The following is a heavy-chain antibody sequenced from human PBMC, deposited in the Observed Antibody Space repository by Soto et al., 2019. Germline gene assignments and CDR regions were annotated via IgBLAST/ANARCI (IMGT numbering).Heavy chain of an antibody. CDR2: INPNGGGT. D-gene: IGHD2-15*01. CDR3: ARTPPGYCSGGSCFGEFDY. Sequence: QVQLVQSGAEVKKPGASVKVSCKASGSTFSDSYIHWVRQAPGQGLEWMGWINPNGGGTIYAQKFQGRVTVTRDTSISTAYMELSRLTSDDTAVYFCARTPPGYCSGGSCFGEFDYWGQGTLVTVSS. CDR1: GSTFSDSY. V-gene: IGHV1-2*02. J-gene: IGHJ4*02.